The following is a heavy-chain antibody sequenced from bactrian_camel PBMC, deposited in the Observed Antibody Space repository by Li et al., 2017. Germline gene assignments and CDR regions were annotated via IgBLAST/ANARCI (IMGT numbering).Heavy chain of an antibody. V-gene: IGHV3S53*01. CDR3: AARAPPNMEVRETRDFWGFRFGI. D-gene: IGHD5*01. Sequence: HVQLVESGGGSVQAGGSLRLSCAASEVMRGNYAMGWFRQVKGKEREGVAAIDSIGNTKYADSVEGRFTISQDNAKNTMYLQMTSLKPEDTAVYYCAARAPPNMEVRETRDFWGFRFGIWGQGTQVTVS. CDR1: EVMRGNYA. J-gene: IGHJ6*01. CDR2: IDSIGNT.